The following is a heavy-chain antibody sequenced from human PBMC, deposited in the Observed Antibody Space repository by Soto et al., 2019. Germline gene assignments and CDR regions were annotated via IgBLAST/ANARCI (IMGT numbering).Heavy chain of an antibody. Sequence: GGSLRLSCAASGFTVSSNYMSWVRQAPGKGLEWVSVIYSGGSTYYADSVKGRFTISRDNSKNTLYLQMNSLRAEDTAVYYCARALMTPDEYFDYWGQGTLVTVSS. V-gene: IGHV3-66*01. CDR1: GFTVSSNY. CDR3: ARALMTPDEYFDY. J-gene: IGHJ4*02. CDR2: IYSGGST. D-gene: IGHD2-15*01.